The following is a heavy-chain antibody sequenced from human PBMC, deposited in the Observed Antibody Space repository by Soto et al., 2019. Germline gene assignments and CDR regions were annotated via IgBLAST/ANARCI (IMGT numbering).Heavy chain of an antibody. V-gene: IGHV4-39*01. J-gene: IGHJ4*01. CDR3: ARGLTTVTTVRYFDY. CDR2: IYYSGST. CDR1: GGSISSSSYY. Sequence: SETLSLTCTVSGGSISSSSYYWGWIRQPPGKGLEWIGSIYYSGSTYYNPSLKSRVTISVDTSKNQFSLKLSSVTAADTAVYYCARGLTTVTTVRYFDYWGHGTLVTVSS. D-gene: IGHD4-17*01.